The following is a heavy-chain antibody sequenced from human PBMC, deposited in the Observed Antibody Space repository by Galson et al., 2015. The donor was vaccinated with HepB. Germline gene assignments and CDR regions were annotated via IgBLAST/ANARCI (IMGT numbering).Heavy chain of an antibody. CDR3: ARRRRDGYYAHFGAFDL. CDR2: INPGDFDT. Sequence: QSGAEVKEPGESLKISCEVSGDSFSNYWVGWARQMPGKGLEWMGMINPGDFDTRYSPSFQGQVTISADKSLTTAYLQWSSLKASDTAIYYCARRRRDGYYAHFGAFDLWGPGTVVTVSS. V-gene: IGHV5-51*01. D-gene: IGHD5-24*01. J-gene: IGHJ3*01. CDR1: GDSFSNYW.